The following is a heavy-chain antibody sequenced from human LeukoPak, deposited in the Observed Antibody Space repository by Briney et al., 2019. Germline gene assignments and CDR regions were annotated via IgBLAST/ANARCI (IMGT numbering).Heavy chain of an antibody. CDR2: MSPNSGKT. J-gene: IGHJ4*02. D-gene: IGHD7-27*01. CDR3: VRAPPNWGFNY. V-gene: IGHV1-8*01. Sequence: ASVKVSCKASGYTFTSYDINWVRQATEQGLEWLGWMSPNSGKTGYAQKFQGRVTMTRNTSISTAYMELSSLRSEDTAVYYCVRAPPNWGFNYWGQGTLVTVSS. CDR1: GYTFTSYD.